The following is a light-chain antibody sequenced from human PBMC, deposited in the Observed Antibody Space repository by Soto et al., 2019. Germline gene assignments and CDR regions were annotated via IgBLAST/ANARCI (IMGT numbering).Light chain of an antibody. CDR3: QVWDSSSDHPGVV. V-gene: IGLV3-21*04. Sequence: SYELTQPPSVSVAPGKTARITCGGSNIGSKSVHWYQQKPGQAPVLVIYYDSDRPSGIPERFSGSNSGNTATLTISRVEAGDEAEYYCQVWDSSSDHPGVVFGGGTKLTVL. CDR2: YDS. J-gene: IGLJ2*01. CDR1: NIGSKS.